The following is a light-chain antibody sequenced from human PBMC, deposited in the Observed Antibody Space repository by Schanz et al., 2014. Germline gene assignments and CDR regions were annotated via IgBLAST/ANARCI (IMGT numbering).Light chain of an antibody. CDR1: QGIGSN. V-gene: IGKV3-20*01. J-gene: IGKJ2*01. CDR3: QQYGSSPPYT. CDR2: GAS. Sequence: EKVLTQSPGTLSLSPGERATLSCRASQGIGSNLAWYRQKPGQAPRLLIYGASTRAAGIPARFSGSGSGTEFTLTISRLEPEDFAVYYCQQYGSSPPYTFGQGTKLEIK.